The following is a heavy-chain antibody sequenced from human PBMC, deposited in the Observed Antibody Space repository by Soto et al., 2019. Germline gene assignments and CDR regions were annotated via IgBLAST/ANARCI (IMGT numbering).Heavy chain of an antibody. CDR3: AKDGGVVVVAATVY. D-gene: IGHD2-15*01. V-gene: IGHV3-23*01. J-gene: IGHJ4*02. CDR2: ISGSGGST. CDR1: GFTFSSYA. Sequence: GGSLRLSCAASGFTFSSYAMSWVRQAPGKGLEWVSAISGSGGSTYYADSVKGRFTISRDNSKNTLYLQMNSLRAEDTAVYYCAKDGGVVVVAATVYWGQGTLVTVSS.